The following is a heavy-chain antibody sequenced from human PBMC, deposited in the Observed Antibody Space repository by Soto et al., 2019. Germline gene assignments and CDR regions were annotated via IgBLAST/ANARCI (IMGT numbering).Heavy chain of an antibody. V-gene: IGHV3-23*01. CDR2: ITGSGDYT. J-gene: IGHJ4*02. CDR1: GFTFSTYA. CDR3: AKYYQVLIIEYFDY. Sequence: LRLSCAASGFTFSTYAMTWVRQAPGKGLEWVAGITGSGDYTYYEDSVKGRFTISRDNSKNTLYLQMNSLRVEDTAVYYCAKYYQVLIIEYFDYWGQGTLVTVSS. D-gene: IGHD3-3*01.